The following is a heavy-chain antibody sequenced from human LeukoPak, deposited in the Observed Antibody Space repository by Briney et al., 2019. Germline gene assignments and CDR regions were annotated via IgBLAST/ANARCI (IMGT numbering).Heavy chain of an antibody. CDR3: ARGTSFKYYDFWSGGWFDP. V-gene: IGHV1-69*13. D-gene: IGHD3-3*01. J-gene: IGHJ5*02. CDR2: IIPIFGTA. CDR1: GGTFSSYA. Sequence: SVKVSCKASGGTFSSYAISWVRQAPGQGLEWMGGIIPIFGTANYAQKFQGRVTITADESTSTAYMELSSLRSEDTAVYYCARGTSFKYYDFWSGGWFDPWGQGTLVTVSS.